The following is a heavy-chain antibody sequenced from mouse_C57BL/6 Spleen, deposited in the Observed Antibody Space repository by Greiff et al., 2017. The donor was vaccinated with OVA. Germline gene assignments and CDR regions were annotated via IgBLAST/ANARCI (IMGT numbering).Heavy chain of an antibody. V-gene: IGHV5-9-1*02. CDR2: ISSGGDYI. Sequence: EVMLVESGEGLVKPGGSLKLSCAASGFTFSSYAMSWVRQTPEKRLEWVAYISSGGDYIYYADTVKGRFTISRDNARNTLYLQMSSLKSEDTAMYYCTRGKLGGGFAYGGQGTLVTVSA. D-gene: IGHD4-1*01. CDR1: GFTFSSYA. J-gene: IGHJ3*01. CDR3: TRGKLGGGFAY.